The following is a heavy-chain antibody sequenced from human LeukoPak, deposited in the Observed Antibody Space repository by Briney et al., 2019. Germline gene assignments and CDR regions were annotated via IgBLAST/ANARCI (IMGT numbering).Heavy chain of an antibody. CDR3: ATPLDYYDSSGYHQGGD. D-gene: IGHD3-22*01. CDR2: ISSSSSYI. V-gene: IGHV3-21*04. J-gene: IGHJ4*02. CDR1: GFTFSTYS. Sequence: PGGSLRLSCAASGFTFSTYSMNWVRQAPGKGLEWVSSISSSSSYIYYADSVKGRFTISRDNAKNSLYLQMNSLRAEDTAVYHCATPLDYYDSSGYHQGGDWGQGTLVTVSS.